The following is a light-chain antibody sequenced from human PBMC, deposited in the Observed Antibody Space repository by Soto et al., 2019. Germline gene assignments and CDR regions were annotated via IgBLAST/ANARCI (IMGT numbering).Light chain of an antibody. CDR2: GVS. J-gene: IGKJ1*01. V-gene: IGKV3-20*01. Sequence: EIVLTQSPGTLSLSPGERATLSCRASQSVSSSYLAWYQQKCGQAPRLLIFGVSRRATGVPDRFSGSGSGTDFTLTISRLEPEDFAYYYCEQYSGSPRTFGQGTKVDI. CDR1: QSVSSSY. CDR3: EQYSGSPRT.